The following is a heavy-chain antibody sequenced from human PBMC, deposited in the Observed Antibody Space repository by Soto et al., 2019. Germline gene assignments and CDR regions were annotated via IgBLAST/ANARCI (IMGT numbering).Heavy chain of an antibody. CDR1: GFTFSSYA. V-gene: IGHV3-23*01. J-gene: IGHJ4*02. D-gene: IGHD1-7*01. CDR2: ISGSGYST. Sequence: GGSLRLSCAASGFTFSSYAMSWVRQAPGKGLEWVSAISGSGYSTYYADSVKGRFTISRDNSKNTLYLQMNSLRAEDTAVYYCASSITGTKGWTYWGQGTLVTVSS. CDR3: ASSITGTKGWTY.